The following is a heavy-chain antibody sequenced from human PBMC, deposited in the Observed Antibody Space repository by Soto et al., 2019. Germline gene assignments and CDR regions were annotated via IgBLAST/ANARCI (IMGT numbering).Heavy chain of an antibody. CDR2: IYRSGST. D-gene: IGHD6-13*01. J-gene: IGHJ4*02. V-gene: IGHV4-4*02. Sequence: QVQLQESGPGLVKPSGTLSLTCAVSGGSIINTNWWSWVRQPPGKGLEWIGEIYRSGSTNYNPSLKSRVTLSVDKSKNHLSLKLNSVTAADTAVYYCARSLDSSSVPAFDYWGQGALVTVSS. CDR3: ARSLDSSSVPAFDY. CDR1: GGSIINTNW.